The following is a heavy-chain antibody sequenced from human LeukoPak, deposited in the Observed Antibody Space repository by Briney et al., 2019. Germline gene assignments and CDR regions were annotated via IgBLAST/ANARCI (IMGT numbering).Heavy chain of an antibody. V-gene: IGHV3-20*04. CDR2: INWNGGST. Sequence: GGSLRLSCAASGFTVSSNYMSWVRQAPGKGLEWVSGINWNGGSTGYADSVKGRFTISRDNAKNSLYLQMNSLRAEDTALYYCARYSSSSWTPFDYWGQGTLVTVSS. CDR3: ARYSSSSWTPFDY. D-gene: IGHD6-6*01. J-gene: IGHJ4*02. CDR1: GFTVSSNY.